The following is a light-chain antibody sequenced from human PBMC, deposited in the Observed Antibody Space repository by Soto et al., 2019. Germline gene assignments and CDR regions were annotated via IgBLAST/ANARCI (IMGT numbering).Light chain of an antibody. V-gene: IGKV3-15*01. J-gene: IGKJ4*01. CDR2: GAS. CDR1: QNINNK. CDR3: QHYNHWPLT. Sequence: EIVVTQSPATLSLSPGQRATLSCRTSQNINNKLVWYQQKPGQAPRLLIYGASTRATGIPARFSGSGSGTEFTLTISSLQSEDFAVYSCQHYNHWPLTFGGGTKVEIK.